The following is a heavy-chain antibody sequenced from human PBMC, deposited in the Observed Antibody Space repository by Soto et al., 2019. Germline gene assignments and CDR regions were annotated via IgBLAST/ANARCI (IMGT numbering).Heavy chain of an antibody. CDR1: GGSFSGYY. J-gene: IGHJ4*02. CDR3: ATTRGFGEPPFDY. D-gene: IGHD3-10*01. Sequence: QVQLQQWGAGLLKPSETLSLTCAVYGGSFSGYYWSWIRQPPGKGLEWVAVISYDGSNKYYADSVKGRFTISRDNSKNTLYLQMNSLRAEDTAVYYCATTRGFGEPPFDYWGQGTLVTVSS. V-gene: IGHV3-30*03. CDR2: ISYDGSNK.